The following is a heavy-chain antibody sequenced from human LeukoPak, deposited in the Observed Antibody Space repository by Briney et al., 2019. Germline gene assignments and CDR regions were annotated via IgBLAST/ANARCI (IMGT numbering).Heavy chain of an antibody. CDR1: GGSFSGYY. V-gene: IGHV4-34*01. CDR2: INHSGST. J-gene: IGHJ6*02. CDR3: AREPYGDSGMDV. D-gene: IGHD4-17*01. Sequence: PSETLSLTCAVYGGSFSGYYWSWIRQPPGKGLEWIGEINHSGSTNYNPSLKSRVAISVDTSKNQFSLKLSSVTAADTAVYYCAREPYGDSGMDVWGQGTTVTVSS.